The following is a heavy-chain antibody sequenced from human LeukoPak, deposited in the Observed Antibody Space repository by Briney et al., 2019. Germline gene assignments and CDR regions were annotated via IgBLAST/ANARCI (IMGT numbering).Heavy chain of an antibody. V-gene: IGHV1-8*02. Sequence: ASVKVSCKASGYTFTSYGISWVRQAPGQGLEWMGGIIPIFGTANYAQKFQGRVTMTRNTSISTAYMELSSLRSEDTAVYYCARGDWAPEYWGQGTMVTVSS. CDR2: IIPIFGTA. J-gene: IGHJ4*02. CDR1: GYTFTSYG. CDR3: ARGDWAPEY. D-gene: IGHD3-9*01.